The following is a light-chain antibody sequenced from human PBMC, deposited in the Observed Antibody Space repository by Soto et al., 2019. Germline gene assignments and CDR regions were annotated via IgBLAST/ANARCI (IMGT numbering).Light chain of an antibody. CDR2: NSS. V-gene: IGKV1-39*01. Sequence: QMTQSPSSLSASVGDRVTITCRASQTINSYLHWYQQKPGEAPKLLIYNSSNLQRGVPSRFSGTGSGTDFTLTISTLQPEDFATYYCQHGGAYGPGTRVDVK. CDR3: QHGGA. CDR1: QTINSY. J-gene: IGKJ3*01.